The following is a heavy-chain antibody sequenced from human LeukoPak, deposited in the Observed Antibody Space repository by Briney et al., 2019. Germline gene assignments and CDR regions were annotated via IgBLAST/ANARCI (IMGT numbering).Heavy chain of an antibody. V-gene: IGHV3-23*01. CDR1: GFTFSSYG. D-gene: IGHD1-26*01. Sequence: GGSLRLSCAASGFTFSSYGMSWVRQAPGKGLEWVSAISGSDGSTYYADSVKGRFTISRDNSKNTLSLRMNSLKTEDTAVYYCTTDEGEDTSYWGQGTLVTVSS. CDR3: TTDEGEDTSY. CDR2: ISGSDGST. J-gene: IGHJ4*02.